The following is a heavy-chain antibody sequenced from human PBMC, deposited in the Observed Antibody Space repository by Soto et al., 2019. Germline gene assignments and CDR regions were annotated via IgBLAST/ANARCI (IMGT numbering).Heavy chain of an antibody. Sequence: GSVRLSCAASGFTFSSYAMSWVRQAPGKGLEWVSAISGSGGSTYYADSVRGRFTIARDNSKNTLYLQMNSLRAGDTAVYYCAKGGSTGSSYWGQGTLVTVSS. J-gene: IGHJ4*02. CDR3: AKGGSTGSSY. CDR1: GFTFSSYA. CDR2: ISGSGGST. V-gene: IGHV3-23*01. D-gene: IGHD3-9*01.